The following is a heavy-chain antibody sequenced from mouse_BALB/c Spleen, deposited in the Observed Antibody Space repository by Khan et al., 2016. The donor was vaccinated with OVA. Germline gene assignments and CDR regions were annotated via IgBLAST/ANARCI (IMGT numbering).Heavy chain of an antibody. CDR1: GYTFTNYV. Sequence: QIQLVQSGPELKKPGETVKISCKASGYTFTNYVMNWVKQAPGKGLKWMGWINTYTGEPTYSDDFKGRFAFSLETSASTAYLQINNLKNEDTATYCCARENGDFDDWGQGTTLTVSS. J-gene: IGHJ2*01. CDR3: ARENGDFDD. CDR2: INTYTGEP. V-gene: IGHV9-3-1*01.